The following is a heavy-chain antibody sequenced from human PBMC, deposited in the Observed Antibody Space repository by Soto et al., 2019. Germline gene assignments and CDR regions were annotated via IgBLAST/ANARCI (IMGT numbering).Heavy chain of an antibody. Sequence: SETLSLTCAVYGGSFSGYYWSWIRQPPGKGLEWIGEIHHSGRTSYSPSLKSRVTISVDTSKDQFSLKLSSVTAADTAVYYCARGLGTFDPWGQGTLVTVSS. CDR3: ARGLGTFDP. CDR2: IHHSGRT. J-gene: IGHJ5*02. V-gene: IGHV4-34*01. D-gene: IGHD3-10*01. CDR1: GGSFSGYY.